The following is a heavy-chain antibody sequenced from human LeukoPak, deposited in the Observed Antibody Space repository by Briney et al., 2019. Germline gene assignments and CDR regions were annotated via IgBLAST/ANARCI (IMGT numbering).Heavy chain of an antibody. CDR2: MNPNSGNT. J-gene: IGHJ5*02. Sequence: ASVMLPFKASGYPFSNYDINWVRQATGQGLEWMGWMNPNSGNTDYAQKFQGRVTITRNTSISTAYMELSSLRSEDTAVYYCARGRATVTAHWVDPWGQGTLPTVSS. CDR3: ARGRATVTAHWVDP. D-gene: IGHD4-11*01. V-gene: IGHV1-8*01. CDR1: GYPFSNYD.